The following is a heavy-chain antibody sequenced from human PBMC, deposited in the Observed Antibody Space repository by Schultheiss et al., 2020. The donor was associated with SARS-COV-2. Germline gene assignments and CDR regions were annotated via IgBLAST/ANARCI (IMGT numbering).Heavy chain of an antibody. Sequence: ASVKVSCKVSGYTLTELSMHWVRQAPGKGLEWMGGFDPEDGETIYAQKFQGRVTMTEDTSTDTAYMELSSLRSEDTAVYYCATDIAVASGYYYGMDVWGQGTTVTVSS. CDR2: FDPEDGET. D-gene: IGHD6-19*01. CDR1: GYTLTELS. J-gene: IGHJ6*02. CDR3: ATDIAVASGYYYGMDV. V-gene: IGHV1-24*01.